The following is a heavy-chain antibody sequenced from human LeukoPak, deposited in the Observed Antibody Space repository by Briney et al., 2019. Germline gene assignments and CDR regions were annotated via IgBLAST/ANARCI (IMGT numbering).Heavy chain of an antibody. V-gene: IGHV3-74*01. Sequence: PGGSLRLSCAASGFTFRSYWMHWVRQYPGKGLVWLSRLYSDGGRTTYADSVKGRFTISGDNAKNTLYLQMNSLRAEDTAVYYCAKDLRKVMITFGGVIAPYDYWGQGTLVTVSA. CDR1: GFTFRSYW. CDR3: AKDLRKVMITFGGVIAPYDY. D-gene: IGHD3-16*02. CDR2: LYSDGGRT. J-gene: IGHJ4*02.